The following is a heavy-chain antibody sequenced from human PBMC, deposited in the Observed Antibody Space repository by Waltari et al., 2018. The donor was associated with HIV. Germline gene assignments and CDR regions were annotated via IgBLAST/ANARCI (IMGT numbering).Heavy chain of an antibody. J-gene: IGHJ6*02. CDR2: MNPSSGDT. V-gene: IGHV1-8*01. CDR1: VDTFSTHD. CDR3: ARGSEYYDFWSGNHYSSGMDV. Sequence: QVQLVQSGAEVKKPGASVKVSCPASVDTFSTHDITWVRQAAGPGHHWMGWMNPSSGDTGYAQKFQGRVTMTTNTSMTTVYMELSSLKSDDTGVYYCARGSEYYDFWSGNHYSSGMDVWGQGTTVAVSS. D-gene: IGHD3-3*01.